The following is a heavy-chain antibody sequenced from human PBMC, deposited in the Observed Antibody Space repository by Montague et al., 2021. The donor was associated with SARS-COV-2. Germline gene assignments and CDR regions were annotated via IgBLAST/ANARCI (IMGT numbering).Heavy chain of an antibody. D-gene: IGHD3-16*02. V-gene: IGHV4-34*01. CDR2: INHSGTT. CDR1: RGSVKSYY. Sequence: SETLSLTCAVYRGSVKSYYWTWIRQAPGKGLAWIGEINHSGTTNYNPSLKSRVTMSIDASKRQFSLRLKSVSAAATAVYFCARGRPVQGSLGHFESVSSGVFDLWGQGSLVIVSS. J-gene: IGHJ4*03. CDR3: ARGRPVQGSLGHFESVSSGVFDL.